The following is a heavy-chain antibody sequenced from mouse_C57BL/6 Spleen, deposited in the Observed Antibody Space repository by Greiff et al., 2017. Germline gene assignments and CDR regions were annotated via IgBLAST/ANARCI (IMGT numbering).Heavy chain of an antibody. CDR3: AIEGYDAWFAY. D-gene: IGHD2-2*01. CDR2: IHPSDSDT. CDR1: GYTFTSYW. Sequence: QVQLQQPGAELVKPGASVKVSCKASGYTFTSYWMHWVKQRPGQGLEWIGRIHPSDSDTNYNQKFKGKATLTVDKSSSTAYMQLSSRTSEDSAVYYCAIEGYDAWFAYWGQGTLVTVSA. J-gene: IGHJ3*01. V-gene: IGHV1-74*01.